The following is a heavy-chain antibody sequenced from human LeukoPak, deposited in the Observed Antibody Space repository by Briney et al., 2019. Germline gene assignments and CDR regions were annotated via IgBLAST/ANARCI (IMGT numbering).Heavy chain of an antibody. D-gene: IGHD2-21*02. CDR3: GRVAYCGSGCYYYFDY. V-gene: IGHV1-2*02. Sequence: GASVKVSCQASGYTFTDYYIHWVRQAPGQGLEWMGLINPRTGGTNYAQKFQGRVTVTRDTSISTAYMELYSLTSDDTAVYYCGRVAYCGSGCYYYFDYWGQGTLVTISS. J-gene: IGHJ4*02. CDR2: INPRTGGT. CDR1: GYTFTDYY.